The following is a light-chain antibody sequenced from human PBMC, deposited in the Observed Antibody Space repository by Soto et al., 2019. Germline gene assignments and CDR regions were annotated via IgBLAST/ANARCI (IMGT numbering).Light chain of an antibody. CDR1: QSVSSSY. CDR2: GAS. V-gene: IGKV3-20*01. Sequence: EIVLTQSPGTLSLSPGERATLYCRASQSVSSSYLSWYQQKPGQAPRLLIYGASSRATGIRDRFSGSGSGTDFTLTIRKLEPEGFAVYYCQQSGSSPLYTFGEGTKLEIK. J-gene: IGKJ2*01. CDR3: QQSGSSPLYT.